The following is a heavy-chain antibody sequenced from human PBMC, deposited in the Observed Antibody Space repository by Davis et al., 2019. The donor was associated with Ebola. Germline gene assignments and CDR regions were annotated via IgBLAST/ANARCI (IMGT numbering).Heavy chain of an antibody. V-gene: IGHV4-59*01. J-gene: IGHJ6*02. D-gene: IGHD3-3*01. CDR1: GGSISSYY. CDR3: ARGNDFWNGYPMDV. Sequence: MPSETLSLTCTVSGGSISSYYWSWIRQPPGKGLEWIGYIYHSGTYYNPSLKSRVTMSVDTSKNQFSLKLSSVTAADTAMYYCARGNDFWNGYPMDVWVQGTTVTVSS. CDR2: IYHSGT.